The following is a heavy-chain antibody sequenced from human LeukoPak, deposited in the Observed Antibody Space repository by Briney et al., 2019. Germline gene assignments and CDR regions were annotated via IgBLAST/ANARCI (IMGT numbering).Heavy chain of an antibody. CDR1: GGSISSGDYY. V-gene: IGHV4-30-4*01. CDR3: AREFVAYYDFWSGYYTGYFDY. Sequence: SETLSLTCTVSGGSISSGDYYWGWIRPPPGKGLEWVGYIYYSGSTYYNPSLKRRVTITVDTSKNQFSLKLSSVTATDTAVYYCAREFVAYYDFWSGYYTGYFDYWGQGTLVTVSS. J-gene: IGHJ4*02. CDR2: IYYSGST. D-gene: IGHD3-3*01.